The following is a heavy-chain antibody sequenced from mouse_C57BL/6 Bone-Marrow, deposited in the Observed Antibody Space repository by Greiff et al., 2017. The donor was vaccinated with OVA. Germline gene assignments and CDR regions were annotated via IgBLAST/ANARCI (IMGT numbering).Heavy chain of an antibody. Sequence: EVQRVESGPGLVKPSQSLSLTCSVTGYSITSGYYWNWIRQFPGNQLEWMGYISYDGSNNYNPSLKNLISITRDTSKNQFFLKLNSVTTEDTATYYCARDHYYGSHWYFDVWGTGTTVTVSS. D-gene: IGHD1-1*01. CDR2: ISYDGSN. CDR1: GYSITSGYY. V-gene: IGHV3-6*01. CDR3: ARDHYYGSHWYFDV. J-gene: IGHJ1*03.